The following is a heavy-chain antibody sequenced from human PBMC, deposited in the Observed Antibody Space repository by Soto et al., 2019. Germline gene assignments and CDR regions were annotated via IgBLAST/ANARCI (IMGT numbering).Heavy chain of an antibody. CDR2: INHSGST. CDR1: GGSFSGYY. Sequence: SETLSLTCAVYGGSFSGYYWSWIRQPPGKGLEWIGEINHSGSTNYNPSLKSRVTISVDTSKNQFSLKLSSVTAADTAVYYCARGRYPSIGQYLNWFDPWGQGTLVTVSS. CDR3: ARGRYPSIGQYLNWFDP. D-gene: IGHD1-1*01. V-gene: IGHV4-34*01. J-gene: IGHJ5*02.